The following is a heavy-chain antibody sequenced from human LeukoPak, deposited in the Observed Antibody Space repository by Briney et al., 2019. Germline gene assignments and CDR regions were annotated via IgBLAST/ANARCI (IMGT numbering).Heavy chain of an antibody. CDR1: GGSISSGSYY. D-gene: IGHD2-8*01. Sequence: PSQTLSLTCTGSGGSISSGSYYWSWLRQPAGKGLEWIGRIYTSGSTNYNPSLKSRVTISVDTSKYPFSLKLSSVTAADTAVYYCARDRYCTNGVCYLFDPWGQGTLVTVSS. V-gene: IGHV4-61*02. CDR2: IYTSGST. CDR3: ARDRYCTNGVCYLFDP. J-gene: IGHJ5*02.